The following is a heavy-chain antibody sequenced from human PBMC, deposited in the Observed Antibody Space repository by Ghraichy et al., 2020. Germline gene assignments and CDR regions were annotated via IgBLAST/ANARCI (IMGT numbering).Heavy chain of an antibody. V-gene: IGHV3-21*01. CDR1: GFTFSSYS. D-gene: IGHD3-22*01. CDR3: ASGGFYDSSGYYPLKNDYFDF. Sequence: GGSLRLSCAASGFTFSSYSMNWVRQAPGKGLEWVSSISSSSSYIYYADSVKGRFTISRDNAKNSLYLQMNSLRAEDTAVYYCASGGFYDSSGYYPLKNDYFDFWGQGTLVTVSS. J-gene: IGHJ4*02. CDR2: ISSSSSYI.